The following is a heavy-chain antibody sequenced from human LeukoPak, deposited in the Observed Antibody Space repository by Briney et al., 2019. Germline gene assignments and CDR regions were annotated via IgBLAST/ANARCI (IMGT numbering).Heavy chain of an antibody. CDR3: TKQRDPDTTLTTDY. D-gene: IGHD4-17*01. CDR2: ISGSGDTT. CDR1: GLTFSNYA. V-gene: IGHV3-23*01. J-gene: IGHJ4*02. Sequence: GGSLRLSCADSGLTFSNYAMSWVRQAPGKGLEWISGISGSGDTTYYADSVKGRFTISRDNSKNTLYLQMNSLRAEDSAVYYRTKQRDPDTTLTTDYWGQGTLVTVSS.